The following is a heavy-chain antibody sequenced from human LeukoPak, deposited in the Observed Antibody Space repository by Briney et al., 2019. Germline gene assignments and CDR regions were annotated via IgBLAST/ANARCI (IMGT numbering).Heavy chain of an antibody. V-gene: IGHV5-51*01. CDR2: IYPGDSDT. CDR3: ARGTGQYSYGYRGAFDT. Sequence: GASLKISCKGSGYNFTNYWIGWVRQLPEKGLEWMGIIYPGDSDTRYSPSFQGQVTISADKSISTAYLQWSSLKASDTAMYHCARGTGQYSYGYRGAFDTWGQGTMVTVSS. J-gene: IGHJ3*02. CDR1: GYNFTNYW. D-gene: IGHD5-18*01.